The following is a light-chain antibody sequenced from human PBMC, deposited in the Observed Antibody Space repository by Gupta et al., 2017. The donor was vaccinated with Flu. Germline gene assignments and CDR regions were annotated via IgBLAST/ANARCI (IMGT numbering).Light chain of an antibody. J-gene: IGLJ3*02. CDR2: DDS. CDR3: QVWDSSSDHPV. Sequence: SSVLTQAPSVSVAPGQTARSTLGGNNIGSKNEHGYQQKHGQAPVLVVYDDSDRPSGIPERFSGSNSGNTATLTISRVEAGDEADYYCQVWDSSSDHPVFGGGTKLTVL. CDR1: NIGSKN. V-gene: IGLV3-21*02.